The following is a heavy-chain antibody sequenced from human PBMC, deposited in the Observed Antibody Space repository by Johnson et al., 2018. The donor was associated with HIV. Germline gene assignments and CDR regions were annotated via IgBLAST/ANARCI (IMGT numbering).Heavy chain of an antibody. CDR3: AEDRGYSTSSAFDF. D-gene: IGHD6-13*01. V-gene: IGHV3-9*01. Sequence: VQLVESGGGLVPGRSLRLSCAASGFTFYDYAMHWVRQAPGKGLEWVSGISWNSGSIGYADSVKGRFTISRDNSKSTLYLQMNSLRAEDTAVYYCAEDRGYSTSSAFDFWGQGTMVTVSS. J-gene: IGHJ3*01. CDR2: ISWNSGSI. CDR1: GFTFYDYA.